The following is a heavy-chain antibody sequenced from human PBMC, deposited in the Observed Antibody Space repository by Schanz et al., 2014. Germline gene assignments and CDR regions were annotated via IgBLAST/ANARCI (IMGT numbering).Heavy chain of an antibody. CDR2: IYTDGST. D-gene: IGHD5-18*01. CDR3: ARGTDTAMEQRPFDY. J-gene: IGHJ4*02. CDR1: GFTVSKNY. V-gene: IGHV3-66*01. Sequence: EVQLVESGGGLVQPGGSLRLSCAASGFTVSKNYMSWVRQAPGKGLEWVSIIYTDGSTYYADSVRDRFTISRDNSKNMLYLQINNLRAEDTAVYYCARGTDTAMEQRPFDYWGQGTLVTVSS.